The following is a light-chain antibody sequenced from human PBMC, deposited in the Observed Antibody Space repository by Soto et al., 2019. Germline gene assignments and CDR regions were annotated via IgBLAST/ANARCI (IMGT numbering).Light chain of an antibody. CDR1: QSVSSN. CDR2: GAS. V-gene: IGKV3-15*01. Sequence: EIVMTQSPATPSVSPGERATISCRASQSVSSNLAWYQQKPGQAPRLLIYGASTRATGIPARFSGSGSGTEFTLTISSLQSEDFAVYYCQQYNNWWTFGQGTKLDIK. CDR3: QQYNNWWT. J-gene: IGKJ1*01.